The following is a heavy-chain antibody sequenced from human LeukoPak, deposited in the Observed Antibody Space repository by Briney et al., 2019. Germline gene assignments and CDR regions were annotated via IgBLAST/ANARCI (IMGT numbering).Heavy chain of an antibody. Sequence: ASVKVSCKASGGTFSSYAISWVRQAPGQGLEWMGGIIPIFGTVNSAQKFQGRVTITADNSTSTAYMELSSLRSEDTAVYYCPRAARITMIVVGRAATGAFDIWGQGTMVTVSS. CDR2: IIPIFGTV. V-gene: IGHV1-69*06. J-gene: IGHJ3*02. D-gene: IGHD3-22*01. CDR1: GGTFSSYA. CDR3: PRAARITMIVVGRAATGAFDI.